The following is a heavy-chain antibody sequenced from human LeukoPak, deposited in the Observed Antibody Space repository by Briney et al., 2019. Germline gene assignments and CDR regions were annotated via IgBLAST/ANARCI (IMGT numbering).Heavy chain of an antibody. CDR1: GFTFDDYA. D-gene: IGHD3-22*01. J-gene: IGHJ1*01. CDR3: ATYSSLNAREFQY. CDR2: ITWNSGRL. Sequence: PGGSLRLSCAVSGFTFDDYAMHWVRQAPGKGLEWVSGITWNSGRLGYADSVKGRFTISRDNAKNSLYLQMNSLRAEDTAVYYCATYSSLNAREFQYWGQGTLVTVSS. V-gene: IGHV3-9*01.